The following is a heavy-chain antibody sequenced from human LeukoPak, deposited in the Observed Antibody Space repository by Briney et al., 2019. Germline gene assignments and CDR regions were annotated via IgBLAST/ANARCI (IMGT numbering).Heavy chain of an antibody. J-gene: IGHJ4*02. Sequence: GGSLRLSCAASGFTFSSYWMSWVRQAPGKGLEWVANIKQDGSEKYYVDSVKGRFLISRDNAKKSLYLQMNSLRAEDTAVYYCASDTSGWFGYYFEYWVQGTLVTVSS. CDR2: IKQDGSEK. V-gene: IGHV3-7*01. CDR1: GFTFSSYW. CDR3: ASDTSGWFGYYFEY. D-gene: IGHD6-19*01.